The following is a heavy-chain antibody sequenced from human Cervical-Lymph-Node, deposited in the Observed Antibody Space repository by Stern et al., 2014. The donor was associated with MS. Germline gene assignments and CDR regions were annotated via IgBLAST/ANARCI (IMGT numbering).Heavy chain of an antibody. J-gene: IGHJ5*02. CDR1: GDTFISYS. CDR3: ARGGVVPADTTWFDP. D-gene: IGHD2-2*01. V-gene: IGHV1-69*01. CDR2: ITPLLGTT. Sequence: QLVQSGAEVKRPGSSVKVSCTASGDTFISYSFIWVRQAPGQGLELLGGITPLLGTTIYAQQLQGRVTITADESSSTVFLELTSLTSQDTALYYCARGGVVPADTTWFDPWGQGTPVTVSS.